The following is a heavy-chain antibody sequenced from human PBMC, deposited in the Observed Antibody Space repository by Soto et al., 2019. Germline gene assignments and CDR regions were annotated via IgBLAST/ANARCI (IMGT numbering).Heavy chain of an antibody. CDR2: IYYTGST. CDR3: AREFSNSPEAFDS. Sequence: NPSETLSLTCAVYGGSVNSNNFYWSWIRQPPGRGLEWIGYIYYTGSTNYNPSLKSRVTISIDTSRNQFSLKLSSVTAADTAVHYCAREFSNSPEAFDSWGQGSLVTV. J-gene: IGHJ4*02. D-gene: IGHD6-6*01. V-gene: IGHV4-61*01. CDR1: GGSVNSNNFY.